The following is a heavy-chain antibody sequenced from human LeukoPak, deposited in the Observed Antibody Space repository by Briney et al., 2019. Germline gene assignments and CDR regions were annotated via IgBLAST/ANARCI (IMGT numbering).Heavy chain of an antibody. CDR3: ARDEARVWFGELFDY. Sequence: GGSLRLSCAASGFTFSSYAMSWVRQAPGKGLEWVSAISGSGGSTYYADSVKGRFTISRDNAQNSLYLQMNSLRAEDTAVYYCARDEARVWFGELFDYRGQGTLVTVSS. D-gene: IGHD3-10*01. V-gene: IGHV3-23*01. CDR2: ISGSGGST. J-gene: IGHJ4*02. CDR1: GFTFSSYA.